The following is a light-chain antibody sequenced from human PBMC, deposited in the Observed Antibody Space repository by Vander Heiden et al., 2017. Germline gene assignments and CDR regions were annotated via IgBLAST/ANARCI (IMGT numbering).Light chain of an antibody. Sequence: SSELTQDPAVSVALGQTVRITCQGDSLRSYYASWYLQKPGQAPVLVSYGKNNRPSGIPDRFSGSSSGNTASLTITGAQAEDEADYYGNSRDSSGNLSVVCGGGTKLNV. V-gene: IGLV3-19*01. CDR2: GKN. CDR1: SLRSYY. J-gene: IGLJ2*01. CDR3: NSRDSSGNLSVV.